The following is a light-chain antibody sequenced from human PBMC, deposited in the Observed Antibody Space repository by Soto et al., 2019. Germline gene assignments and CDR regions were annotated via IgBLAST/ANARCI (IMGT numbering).Light chain of an antibody. V-gene: IGLV1-40*01. CDR2: GNI. CDR1: SSNIGAGYD. Sequence: QSVVTQPPSVSGAPGQRVTISCTGNSSNIGAGYDVHWYQQLPGTAPKLLLYGNINRPSGVPDRFSGSKSGTSASLAITGFRAEDEADYYCQSYDSSLVFGGGTKLTVL. CDR3: QSYDSSLV. J-gene: IGLJ3*02.